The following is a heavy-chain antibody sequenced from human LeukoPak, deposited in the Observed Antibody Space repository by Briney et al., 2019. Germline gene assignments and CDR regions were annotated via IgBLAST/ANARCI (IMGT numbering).Heavy chain of an antibody. CDR1: GYTFTSYG. J-gene: IGHJ4*02. Sequence: GASVKVSCKASGYTFTSYGISWVRQAPGQGLEWMGWSSTYNGNTNYAQKFQGRVTMTTDTSTSTAYMELSSLRSEDTAVYYCARDRPYTGGWRGFDYWGQGTLVTVSS. CDR3: ARDRPYTGGWRGFDY. D-gene: IGHD6-19*01. V-gene: IGHV1-18*01. CDR2: SSTYNGNT.